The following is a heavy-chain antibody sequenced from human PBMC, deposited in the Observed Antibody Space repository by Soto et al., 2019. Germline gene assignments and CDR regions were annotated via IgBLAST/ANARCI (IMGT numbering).Heavy chain of an antibody. D-gene: IGHD2-15*01. Sequence: SETLSLTCTVSGGSIFRSGYYWGWIRQPPGRGLEWIGNIDYNGVTYSNPSLKSRVTISRDTSKNQFSLKLTSVTAADTALYYCGKVLVGATGHTDSDSWGPGTLVTVSS. J-gene: IGHJ4*02. CDR2: IDYNGVT. CDR3: GKVLVGATGHTDSDS. CDR1: GGSIFRSGYY. V-gene: IGHV4-39*01.